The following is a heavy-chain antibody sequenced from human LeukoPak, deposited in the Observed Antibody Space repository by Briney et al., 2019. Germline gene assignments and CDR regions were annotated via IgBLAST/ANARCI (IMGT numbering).Heavy chain of an antibody. J-gene: IGHJ6*03. CDR2: INPNSGGT. CDR3: ARDPGYSNRPPYYYMDV. D-gene: IGHD4-11*01. V-gene: IGHV1-2*02. CDR1: GYTFTGYY. Sequence: ASVKVSCKASGYTFTGYYMHWVRQAPGQGLEWMGWINPNSGGTNYAQKFQGRVTMTRDTSISTAYMELSRLRSDDTAVYYCARDPGYSNRPPYYYMDVWGKGTTVTVSS.